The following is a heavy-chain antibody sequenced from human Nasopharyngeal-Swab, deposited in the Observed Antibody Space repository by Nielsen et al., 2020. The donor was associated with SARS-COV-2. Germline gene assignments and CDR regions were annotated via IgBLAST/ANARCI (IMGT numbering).Heavy chain of an antibody. CDR1: GGSISSYY. D-gene: IGHD6-19*01. V-gene: IGHV4-4*07. CDR3: ASVGYSSGWYFDY. CDR2: IYTSGST. J-gene: IGHJ4*02. Sequence: GSLRLSCTVSGGSISSYYWSWIRQPAGKGLEWIGRIYTSGSTNYNPSLKSRVTISVDTSKNQFSLKPSSVTAADTAVYYCASVGYSSGWYFDYWGQGTLVTVSS.